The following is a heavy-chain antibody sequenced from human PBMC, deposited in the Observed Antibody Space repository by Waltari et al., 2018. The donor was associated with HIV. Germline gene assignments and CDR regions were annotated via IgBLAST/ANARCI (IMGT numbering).Heavy chain of an antibody. D-gene: IGHD5-12*01. CDR3: ARGRFEGYILYYYYGMDV. J-gene: IGHJ6*02. CDR2: IYSSGNT. Sequence: QVQLPESGPGLVKPSQTLSFTCTVSGGSLSNGSYYWNWIRQPAGEGLEWIGRIYSSGNTNYNPSLKSRVTISVDTSKNQFSLKLSSVTAADTAVYYCARGRFEGYILYYYYGMDVWGQGTTVSVSS. CDR1: GGSLSNGSYY. V-gene: IGHV4-61*02.